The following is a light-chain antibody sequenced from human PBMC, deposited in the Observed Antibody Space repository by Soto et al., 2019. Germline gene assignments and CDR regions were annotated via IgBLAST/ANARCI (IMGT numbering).Light chain of an antibody. J-gene: IGKJ5*01. V-gene: IGKV3-15*01. Sequence: EIVLPQSQATLSLSPGARAPLSGRASQSVSSYLAWYQQKTGQAPRLLIYDASNRATGIPARFSGSGSGTEFTLTISSLQSEDLAVYYCQQYYDWPITFGQGTRLEIK. CDR2: DAS. CDR3: QQYYDWPIT. CDR1: QSVSSY.